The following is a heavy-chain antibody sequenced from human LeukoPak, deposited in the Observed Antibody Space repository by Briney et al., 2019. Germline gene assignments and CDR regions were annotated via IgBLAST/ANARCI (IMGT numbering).Heavy chain of an antibody. CDR2: IRTIGNTI. V-gene: IGHV3-11*01. CDR3: ARVSSSGYGISSGLAY. J-gene: IGHJ4*02. D-gene: IGHD3-9*01. CDR1: GFTFSDYF. Sequence: PGGSLRLSCAASGFTFSDYFMCWIRQAPGKGLEGVSCIRTIGNTIYYADSMKGRFTISRDDAQNSLYLQMNSLRAEDTAVYYCARVSSSGYGISSGLAYWGQGTLVTVSS.